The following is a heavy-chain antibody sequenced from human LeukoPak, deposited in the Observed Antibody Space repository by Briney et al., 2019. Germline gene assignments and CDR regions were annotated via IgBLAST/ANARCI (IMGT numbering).Heavy chain of an antibody. D-gene: IGHD2/OR15-2a*01. Sequence: SQTLSLTCTVSGGSISSGSYYWSWIRQPAGKGLEWIGRIYTSGGTNYNPSLKSRVTISVDTSKNQFSLKLSSVTAADTAVYYCAREVISTNWFDPWGQGTLVTVSS. CDR3: AREVISTNWFDP. CDR2: IYTSGGT. CDR1: GGSISSGSYY. J-gene: IGHJ5*02. V-gene: IGHV4-61*02.